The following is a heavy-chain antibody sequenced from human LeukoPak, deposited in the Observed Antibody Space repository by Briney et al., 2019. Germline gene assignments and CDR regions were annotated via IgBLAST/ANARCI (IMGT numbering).Heavy chain of an antibody. Sequence: GRSLRLSCAASGLTFSDYGMHWVRQAPGKGLEWVAVISNDGIKKDHADSVKGRFTISRDNSKNTVYLQMNSLRTDDTAVYYCGSVRYFDWLVDNWGQGTLVTVSS. V-gene: IGHV3-30*03. D-gene: IGHD3-9*01. CDR2: ISNDGIKK. J-gene: IGHJ4*02. CDR1: GLTFSDYG. CDR3: GSVRYFDWLVDN.